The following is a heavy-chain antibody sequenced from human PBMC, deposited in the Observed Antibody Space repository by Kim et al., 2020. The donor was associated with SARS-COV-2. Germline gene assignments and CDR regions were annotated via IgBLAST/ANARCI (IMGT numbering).Heavy chain of an antibody. CDR3: ARDYDSSGYPDY. D-gene: IGHD3-22*01. J-gene: IGHJ4*02. V-gene: IGHV4-61*02. Sequence: NYNPPRKSRVTISVDTSKNQCSLKLSSVTAADTAVYYCARDYDSSGYPDYWGQGTLVTVSS.